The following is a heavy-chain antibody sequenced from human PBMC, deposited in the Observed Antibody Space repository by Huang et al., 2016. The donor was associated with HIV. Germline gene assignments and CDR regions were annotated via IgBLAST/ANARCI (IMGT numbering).Heavy chain of an antibody. J-gene: IGHJ5*02. CDR3: ARGLGPAAWFDP. Sequence: QVQLVQSGAEVKKPGASVRVSCKASGYTFTSYDINWVRQASGPGLEWMGWMKPLSGNTGYAPKFQGRVTMNGNPSISVAYMELRSLRSEDTAVYYCARGLGPAAWFDPWGQGTLVTVSS. CDR2: MKPLSGNT. V-gene: IGHV1-8*01. D-gene: IGHD6-25*01. CDR1: GYTFTSYD.